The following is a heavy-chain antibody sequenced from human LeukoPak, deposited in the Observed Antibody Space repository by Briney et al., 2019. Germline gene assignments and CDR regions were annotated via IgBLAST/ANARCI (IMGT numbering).Heavy chain of an antibody. J-gene: IGHJ4*02. CDR2: IRYDGSNK. CDR3: AKLTVVDTEIDY. Sequence: GGSLRPSCAASGFTFSSYGMHWVRQAPGKGLEWVAFIRYDGSNKYYADSVKGRFTISRDNSKNTLYLQMNSLRAEDTAVYYCAKLTVVDTEIDYWGQGTLVTVSS. V-gene: IGHV3-30*02. D-gene: IGHD5-18*01. CDR1: GFTFSSYG.